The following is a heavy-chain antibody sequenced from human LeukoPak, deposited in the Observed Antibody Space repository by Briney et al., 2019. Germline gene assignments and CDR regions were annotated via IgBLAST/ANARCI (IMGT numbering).Heavy chain of an antibody. V-gene: IGHV3-21*04. Sequence: PGGSLRLSCAASGLTFSTYSMNWVRQAPGKGLEWVSSISSSSGFIYYADSVKGRFTISRDNAKNSLYLQMNSLRAEDTAVYYCAKTISSSWFNYFDYWGQGTLVTVSS. CDR1: GLTFSTYS. CDR2: ISSSSGFI. J-gene: IGHJ4*02. D-gene: IGHD6-13*01. CDR3: AKTISSSWFNYFDY.